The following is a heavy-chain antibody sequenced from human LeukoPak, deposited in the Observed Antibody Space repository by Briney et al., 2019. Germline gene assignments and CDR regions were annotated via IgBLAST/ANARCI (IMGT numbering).Heavy chain of an antibody. V-gene: IGHV1-8*03. J-gene: IGHJ5*02. CDR1: GYTFTSYD. D-gene: IGHD2-8*01. CDR3: ARRKGYCTNGVCYIWFDP. Sequence: ASVKVSCKASGYTFTSYDINWVRQATGQGLEWMGWMNPNSGNTGYAQKFQGRVTITRDTSISTAYMELSSLRSEDTAVYYCARRKGYCTNGVCYIWFDPWGQGTLVNVSS. CDR2: MNPNSGNT.